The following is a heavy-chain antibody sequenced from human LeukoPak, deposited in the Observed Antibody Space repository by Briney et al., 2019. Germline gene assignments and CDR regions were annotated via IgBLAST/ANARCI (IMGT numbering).Heavy chain of an antibody. CDR2: INSDGSST. Sequence: GSLRLSCAASGFTFSSYWMHWVRQAPGKGLVWVSRINSDGSSTSYADSVKGRFTISRDNSKNTLYLQMNSLRAEDTAVYYCAKGQTGEGYFDYWGQGTLVTVSS. V-gene: IGHV3-74*01. J-gene: IGHJ4*02. D-gene: IGHD7-27*01. CDR1: GFTFSSYW. CDR3: AKGQTGEGYFDY.